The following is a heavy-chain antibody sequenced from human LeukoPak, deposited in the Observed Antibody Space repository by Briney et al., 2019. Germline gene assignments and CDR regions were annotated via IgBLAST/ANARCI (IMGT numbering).Heavy chain of an antibody. CDR2: INHSGST. CDR3: ARESGSDGSGSSYFDY. CDR1: GGSFSGYY. Sequence: SETLSLTCAAYGGSFSGYYWSWIRQPPGKGLEWIGEINHSGSTNYNPSLKSRVTISVDTSKNQFSLKLSSVTAADTAVYYCARESGSDGSGSSYFDYWGQGTLVTVSS. D-gene: IGHD3-10*01. V-gene: IGHV4-34*01. J-gene: IGHJ4*02.